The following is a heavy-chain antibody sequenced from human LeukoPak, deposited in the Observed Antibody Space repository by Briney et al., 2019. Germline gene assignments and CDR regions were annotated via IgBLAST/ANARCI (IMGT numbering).Heavy chain of an antibody. CDR2: FTWNSGDI. D-gene: IGHD3-22*01. J-gene: IGHJ4*02. V-gene: IGHV3-9*01. CDR1: GFTFDDYA. CDR3: VKARSTYYYDSSGCYSGFDY. Sequence: GGSLRLSCAASGFTFDDYAMHWVRQAPGKGLEWVSGFTWNSGDIAYADSVKGRFTISRDNAKNSLYLQMNSLRAEDTAIYYCVKARSTYYYDSSGCYSGFDYWGQGTLVTVSS.